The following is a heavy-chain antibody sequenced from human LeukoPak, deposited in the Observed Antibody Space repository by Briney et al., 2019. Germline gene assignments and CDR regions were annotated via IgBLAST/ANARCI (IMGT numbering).Heavy chain of an antibody. Sequence: GGSLRLSCAASGFTFSSYSMNWVRQAPGKGLEWVSSISSSSSYIYYADSVKGRFTISRDNAKNSLYLQMNSLRAEVTAVSYCASDAIAAAGSHFWNMDVWGKGTTVTVSS. CDR2: ISSSSSYI. V-gene: IGHV3-21*01. D-gene: IGHD6-13*01. CDR3: ASDAIAAAGSHFWNMDV. CDR1: GFTFSSYS. J-gene: IGHJ6*03.